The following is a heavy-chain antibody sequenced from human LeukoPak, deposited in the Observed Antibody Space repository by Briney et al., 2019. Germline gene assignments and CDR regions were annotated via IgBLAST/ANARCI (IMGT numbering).Heavy chain of an antibody. Sequence: PGGSLRLSCAASGFTFSSYGMSWVRQAPGKGLEWVSAISGSGGSTYYADSVKGRFTISRDNSKNTLYLQMNSLRAEDTAVYYCAKDGSGYSSGWYPTWGQGTLVTVSS. CDR3: AKDGSGYSSGWYPT. D-gene: IGHD6-19*01. J-gene: IGHJ5*02. CDR1: GFTFSSYG. V-gene: IGHV3-23*01. CDR2: ISGSGGST.